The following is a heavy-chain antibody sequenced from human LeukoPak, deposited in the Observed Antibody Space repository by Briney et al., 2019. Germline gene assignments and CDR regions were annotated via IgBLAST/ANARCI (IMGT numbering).Heavy chain of an antibody. D-gene: IGHD3-16*02. CDR3: ARGVVGYDYVWGSYRQYYFDY. CDR1: GGSISSYY. V-gene: IGHV4-59*01. J-gene: IGHJ4*02. Sequence: SETLSLTCTVSGGSISSYYWSWIRQPPGKGLEWIGYIYYSGSTNYNPSLKSRVTISVDTSKNQFSLKLCSVTAADTAVYYCARGVVGYDYVWGSYRQYYFDYWGQGTLVTVSS. CDR2: IYYSGST.